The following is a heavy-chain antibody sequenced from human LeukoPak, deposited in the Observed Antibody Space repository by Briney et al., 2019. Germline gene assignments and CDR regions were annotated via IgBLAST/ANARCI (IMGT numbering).Heavy chain of an antibody. CDR2: IYYSGST. Sequence: PSETLSLTCTVSGGSISSSSNYWGWIRQPPGKGLEWIGSIYYSGSTYYNPSLKSRVTISVDTSKNQFSLKLSSVTAADTAVYYCIIGRGSYYYDSSGYYYRDYWGQGTLVTVSS. CDR1: GGSISSSSNY. J-gene: IGHJ4*02. CDR3: IIGRGSYYYDSSGYYYRDY. D-gene: IGHD3-22*01. V-gene: IGHV4-39*01.